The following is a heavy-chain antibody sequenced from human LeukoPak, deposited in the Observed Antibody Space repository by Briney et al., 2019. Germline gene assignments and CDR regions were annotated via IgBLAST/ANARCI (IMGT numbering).Heavy chain of an antibody. J-gene: IGHJ4*02. D-gene: IGHD4-17*01. CDR1: ARSISSYY. CDR3: ARVRADYGDYAIDY. CDR2: IYYSGST. Sequence: SQTLSLTCTVAARSISSYYWSWIRQPPGKGLEWIGYIYYSGSTNYNPSLKSRVTISVDTSKNQFSLKLRSVTAADTAVYYCARVRADYGDYAIDYWGQGTLVTVSS. V-gene: IGHV4-59*01.